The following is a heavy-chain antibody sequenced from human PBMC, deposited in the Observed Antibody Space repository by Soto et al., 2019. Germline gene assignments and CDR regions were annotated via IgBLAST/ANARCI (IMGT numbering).Heavy chain of an antibody. J-gene: IGHJ4*02. D-gene: IGHD6-6*01. CDR1: GYTFSSYS. Sequence: QVQLVQSGAEVKKPGASVKVSCKASGYTFSSYSIHWVRQAPGHSLEGMGWISPGNGDTQYSQKFQGRVTISRDRAATTIDLDLISLRSEDTAVYYCAGNVAGAARPDFWGQGTLVTVSS. CDR2: ISPGNGDT. V-gene: IGHV1-3*01. CDR3: AGNVAGAARPDF.